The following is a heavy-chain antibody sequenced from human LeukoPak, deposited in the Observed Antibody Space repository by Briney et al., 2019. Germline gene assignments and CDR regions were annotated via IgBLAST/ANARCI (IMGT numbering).Heavy chain of an antibody. J-gene: IGHJ4*02. V-gene: IGHV3-7*01. D-gene: IGHD2-2*01. CDR1: GFTFSNDW. CDR3: ARALDSSSSRYQAFEE. Sequence: PRRSLRLSCSASGFTFSNDWMSSVRQAPGQGLEWGANIKQDESEKYYVDSVKGRFTISRDNAKSSLYLQMNSLRAEDTAVYYCARALDSSSSRYQAFEEWGQGTLVTVSS. CDR2: IKQDESEK.